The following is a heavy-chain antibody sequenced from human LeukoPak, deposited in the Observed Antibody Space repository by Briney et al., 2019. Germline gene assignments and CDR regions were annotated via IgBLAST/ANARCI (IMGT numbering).Heavy chain of an antibody. CDR1: GFTFSSYA. V-gene: IGHV3-23*01. J-gene: IGHJ4*02. D-gene: IGHD5-12*01. CDR3: AKSKGSGYDWDY. CDR2: ISGSGGST. Sequence: GGSLRLSCAASGFTFSSYAMSWVRHAPGKGLEWVSAISGSGGSTYYADSVKGRFTISRDNSKNTLYLQMNSLRAEDTAVYYCAKSKGSGYDWDYWGQGTLVTVSS.